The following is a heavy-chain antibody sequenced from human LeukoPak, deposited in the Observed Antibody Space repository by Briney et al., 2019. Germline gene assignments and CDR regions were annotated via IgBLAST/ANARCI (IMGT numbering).Heavy chain of an antibody. D-gene: IGHD4-17*01. CDR2: MDPNSGNT. Sequence: ASVKVSCKASGYTFTSYDINWVRQATGQGLEWMGWMDPNSGNTGYAQKFQGRVTMTRNTSISTAYMELSSLRSEDTAVYYCARFPPDYYGDYDYWGQGTLVTVSS. V-gene: IGHV1-8*01. CDR1: GYTFTSYD. CDR3: ARFPPDYYGDYDY. J-gene: IGHJ4*02.